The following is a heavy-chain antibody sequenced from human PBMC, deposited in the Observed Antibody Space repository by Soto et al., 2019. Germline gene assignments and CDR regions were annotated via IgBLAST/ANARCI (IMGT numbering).Heavy chain of an antibody. J-gene: IGHJ4*02. CDR2: ISTFNSHT. D-gene: IGHD2-8*01. Sequence: ASVKVSCNASGYTFTSYGISLVRQAPGQGLEWMGWISTFNSHTDYAQKVQGRVAMTTDRSTGTAYMELRSLRSDDTAVYYCARGPLDYPIPDFDYWGQGTLVTVSS. CDR3: ARGPLDYPIPDFDY. V-gene: IGHV1-18*01. CDR1: GYTFTSYG.